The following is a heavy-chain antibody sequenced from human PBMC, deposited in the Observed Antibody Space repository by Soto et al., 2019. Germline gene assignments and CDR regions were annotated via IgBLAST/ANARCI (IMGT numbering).Heavy chain of an antibody. V-gene: IGHV3-30*18. CDR2: ISYDGSNK. Sequence: GGSLRLSCAASGFTFSSYGMHWVRQAPGKGLEWVAVISYDGSNKYYADSVKGRFTISRDNSKNTLHLQMNSLRAEDTAVYYCAKDSKGAPGYWGQGTLVTVSS. CDR1: GFTFSSYG. J-gene: IGHJ4*02. CDR3: AKDSKGAPGY.